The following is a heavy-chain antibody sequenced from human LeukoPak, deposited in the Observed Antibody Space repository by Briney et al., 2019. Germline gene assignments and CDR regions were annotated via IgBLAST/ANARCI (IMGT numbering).Heavy chain of an antibody. V-gene: IGHV1-69-2*01. CDR3: ATPIVGATEEGIDY. CDR1: GYTFTDYY. CDR2: VDPEDGET. J-gene: IGHJ4*02. Sequence: ASVKVSCKVSGYTFTDYYMHWVQQAPGKGLEWMGLVDPEDGETIYAEKFQGRVTIPADTSTDTAYMELSSLRSEDTAVYYCATPIVGATEEGIDYWGQGTLVTVSS. D-gene: IGHD1-26*01.